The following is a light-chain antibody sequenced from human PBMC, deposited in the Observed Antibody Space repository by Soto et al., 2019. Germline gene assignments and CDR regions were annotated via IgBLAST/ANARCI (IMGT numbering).Light chain of an antibody. V-gene: IGLV3-1*01. CDR2: QND. CDR1: ELGDKY. Sequence: SYELIQPPSVSVSPGQTASIACSGDELGDKYASWHQQKPGQSPVLVIYQNDKRPSGIPERFSGSNSGNTATLTISGTQATDEADYYCQAWDSTTGVFGTGTKVTVL. J-gene: IGLJ1*01. CDR3: QAWDSTTGV.